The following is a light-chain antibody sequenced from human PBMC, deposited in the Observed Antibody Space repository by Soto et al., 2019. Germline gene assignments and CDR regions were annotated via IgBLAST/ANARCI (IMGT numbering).Light chain of an antibody. Sequence: EIVLTQSPGTLSLSPGERATLSCRASQSVSRNYLGWYQQKPGQAPRLLIYAASSRAAGIPDRFSGSGSGTDFPLIISRLEPEDFAVYYCHQYDSTPPTFGPGTKVDIK. J-gene: IGKJ3*01. CDR1: QSVSRNY. V-gene: IGKV3-20*01. CDR3: HQYDSTPPT. CDR2: AAS.